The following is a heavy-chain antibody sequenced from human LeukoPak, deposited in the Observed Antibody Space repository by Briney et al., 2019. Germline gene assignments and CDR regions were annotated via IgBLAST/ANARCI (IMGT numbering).Heavy chain of an antibody. CDR3: ARERGITMVRGATRNWFDP. Sequence: GASVKVSCKASGYTFTSYAMHWVRQAPGQRLEWMGWINAGNGNTKHSQKFQGRVTIIRDTSASTAYMELSSLRSEDTAVYYCARERGITMVRGATRNWFDPWGQGTLVTVSS. J-gene: IGHJ5*02. CDR1: GYTFTSYA. D-gene: IGHD3-10*01. V-gene: IGHV1-3*01. CDR2: INAGNGNT.